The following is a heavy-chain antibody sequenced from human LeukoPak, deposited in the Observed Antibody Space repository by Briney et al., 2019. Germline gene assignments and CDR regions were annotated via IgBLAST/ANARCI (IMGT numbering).Heavy chain of an antibody. J-gene: IGHJ4*02. CDR2: ISSSGSTI. D-gene: IGHD5-18*01. Sequence: GGSLRLSCAASGFTFNDYYMSWIRQAPGKGLEGVSYISSSGSTIYYADPVKRRFSISRDNDKNSMYLQMNSLRAEDTAVYYCASQRIQLWAQGYYFDYWGQGTRVTVSS. V-gene: IGHV3-11*01. CDR3: ASQRIQLWAQGYYFDY. CDR1: GFTFNDYY.